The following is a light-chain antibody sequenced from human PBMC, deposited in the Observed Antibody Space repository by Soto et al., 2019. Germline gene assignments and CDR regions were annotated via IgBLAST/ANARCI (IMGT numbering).Light chain of an antibody. CDR2: GTS. CDR3: HQNNDWPPT. J-gene: IGKJ1*01. V-gene: IGKV3-15*01. Sequence: EVVMTQSPATLSVSPGEGVTLSFRASQSVNINLAWYQQKPGQAPRLLIYGTSNRAAAIPARFSGSGSGTEFTLTIGSLQSEDLAVYYCHQNNDWPPTFGQGTKVDIK. CDR1: QSVNIN.